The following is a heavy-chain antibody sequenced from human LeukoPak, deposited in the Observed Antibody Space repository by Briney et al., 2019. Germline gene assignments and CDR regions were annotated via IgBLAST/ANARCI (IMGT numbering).Heavy chain of an antibody. Sequence: SQTLSLTCTVSGGSISSGDYYWSWIRLPPGKGLEWIGYIYYSGSTNYNPSLKSRVTISVDTSKNQFSLKLSSVTAADTAVYYCARDPGGIQDYYYGMDVWGQGTTVTVSS. CDR1: GGSISSGDYY. V-gene: IGHV4-61*08. D-gene: IGHD5-18*01. CDR3: ARDPGGIQDYYYGMDV. J-gene: IGHJ6*02. CDR2: IYYSGST.